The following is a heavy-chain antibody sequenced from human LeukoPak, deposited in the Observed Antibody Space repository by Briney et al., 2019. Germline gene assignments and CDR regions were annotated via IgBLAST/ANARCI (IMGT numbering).Heavy chain of an antibody. CDR3: ARDRVVAGTRETYYYGMDV. CDR1: GGSITSYY. CDR2: IYYSGST. Sequence: SETLSLTCTVSGGSITSYYWSWIRQPPGKGLEWIGHIYYSGSTNYNPSLKSRVTISVDTSKNQFSLKLSSVTAADTAVYYCARDRVVAGTRETYYYGMDVWGQGTTVTVSS. V-gene: IGHV4-59*01. D-gene: IGHD6-19*01. J-gene: IGHJ6*02.